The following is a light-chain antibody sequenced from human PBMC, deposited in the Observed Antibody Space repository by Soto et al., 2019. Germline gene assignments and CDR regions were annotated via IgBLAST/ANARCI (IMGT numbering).Light chain of an antibody. J-gene: IGKJ5*01. V-gene: IGKV3-11*01. CDR2: DAS. Sequence: GVSQSPSTLSLSTGERATLSCRTSLSVSVYLDWYQQKPGQAPRLLISDASNRATGIPARFSGSGSGTDFTLTISSLEPEDFAVYYCHQRQYWPPITFGQGTRLAIK. CDR1: LSVSVY. CDR3: HQRQYWPPIT.